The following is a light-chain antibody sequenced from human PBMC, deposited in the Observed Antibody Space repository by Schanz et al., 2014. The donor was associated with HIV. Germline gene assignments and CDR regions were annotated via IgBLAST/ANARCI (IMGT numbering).Light chain of an antibody. CDR3: QHIT. CDR2: GAS. J-gene: IGKJ3*01. V-gene: IGKV3-15*01. Sequence: ETVMTQSPATLSVTPGERATLSCRASQSISSNLAWYQQRPGQAPRLLIYGASNRASGIAARFSGSGSGTDFTLTISSLEPEDFAVYYCQHITFGPGTKVDIK. CDR1: QSISSN.